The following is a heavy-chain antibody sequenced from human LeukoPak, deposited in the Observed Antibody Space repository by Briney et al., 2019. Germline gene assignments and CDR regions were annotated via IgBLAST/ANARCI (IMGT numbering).Heavy chain of an antibody. Sequence: GGSLRLSCAASGFTFHVPWMNWVRQAPGKGLEWVANINQDGSQKYYVDSVKGRFTISRDNAQNSLYLQLDSLRADDTAVYYCTSVSLYTTSDYWGQGALVTVSS. J-gene: IGHJ4*02. V-gene: IGHV3-7*01. CDR1: GFTFHVPW. D-gene: IGHD3-16*01. CDR2: INQDGSQK. CDR3: TSVSLYTTSDY.